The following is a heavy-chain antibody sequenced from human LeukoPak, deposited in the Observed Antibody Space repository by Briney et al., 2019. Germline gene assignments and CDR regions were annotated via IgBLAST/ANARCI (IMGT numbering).Heavy chain of an antibody. J-gene: IGHJ5*02. CDR2: VASSGTS. CDR1: GDSLKTYY. CDR3: ARVVRGVVTSNWFDP. V-gene: IGHV4-59*01. Sequence: PSETLSLTCTVSGDSLKTYYWTWIRQTPGKELEGIGFVASSGTSNYNPSFKSRVSISIDTSKNQFSLALTSVTPADTAVYYCARVVRGVVTSNWFDPWGQGTLVSVSS. D-gene: IGHD2-21*02.